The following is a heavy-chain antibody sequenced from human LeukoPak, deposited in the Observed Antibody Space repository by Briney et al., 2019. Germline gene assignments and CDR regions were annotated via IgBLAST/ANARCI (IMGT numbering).Heavy chain of an antibody. CDR2: IHDSGST. D-gene: IGHD3-10*01. J-gene: IGHJ6*02. V-gene: IGHV4-59*08. CDR3: ARHLQYYGSGSFYPYYYYGMDV. Sequence: PSETLSLTCTVSRGSISSYYWSWIRQSPGKGLEWIGYIHDSGSTNYNPSLESRVTISVDTSKNQFSLKLSSVTAGDTAVYYCARHLQYYGSGSFYPYYYYGMDVWGQGTTVTVSS. CDR1: RGSISSYY.